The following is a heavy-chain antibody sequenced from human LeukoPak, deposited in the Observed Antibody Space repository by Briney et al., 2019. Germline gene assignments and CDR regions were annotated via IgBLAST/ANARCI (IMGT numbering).Heavy chain of an antibody. J-gene: IGHJ4*02. CDR3: TRVISYFDL. Sequence: GGSLRLSCAASGFTFSRHWMHWVRQGPGKGLEWVSRIKGDGSETQYADSVKGRFTISRDNAHNTLYLQMTSLRPEDTAMYYCTRVISYFDLWGQGALVTASS. CDR1: GFTFSRHW. CDR2: IKGDGSET. V-gene: IGHV3-74*01. D-gene: IGHD3/OR15-3a*01.